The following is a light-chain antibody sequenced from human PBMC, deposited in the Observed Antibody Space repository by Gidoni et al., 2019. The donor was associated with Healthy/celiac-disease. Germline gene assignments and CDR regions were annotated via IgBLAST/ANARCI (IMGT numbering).Light chain of an antibody. V-gene: IGKV3-15*01. J-gene: IGKJ5*01. CDR3: QQYNNWPPRT. Sequence: EIVLPQSPATLSVSPGERATLSCRASPSVSSNFAWYQQKPGQAPRLLIYGASTRATGIPARFSGSGSGTEFTLTISSLQSEDFAVYYCQQYNNWPPRTFGQGTRLEIK. CDR2: GAS. CDR1: PSVSSN.